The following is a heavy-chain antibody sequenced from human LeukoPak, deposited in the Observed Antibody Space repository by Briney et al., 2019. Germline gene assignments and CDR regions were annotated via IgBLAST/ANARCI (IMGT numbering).Heavy chain of an antibody. Sequence: SETLSLTCTVAGGSISSTNDYWGWIRQPPGKGLEWIGTIYHSGSTHSNPSLKSRVTISVDTSKNQFSLKLSSVTAADTAVYYCARDLRGYNYGYDSWGQGTLVTVSS. CDR2: IYHSGST. J-gene: IGHJ5*01. CDR1: GGSISSTNDY. D-gene: IGHD5-18*01. V-gene: IGHV4-39*07. CDR3: ARDLRGYNYGYDS.